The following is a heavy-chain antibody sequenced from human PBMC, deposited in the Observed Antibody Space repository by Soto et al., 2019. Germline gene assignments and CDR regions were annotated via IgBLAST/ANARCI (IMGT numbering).Heavy chain of an antibody. D-gene: IGHD7-27*01. Sequence: EVQLLESGGRLVRPGGSLKLSCAASGFTFRTYALNWVRQAPGKRLEWVASISASGGSTYYADSVKGRFTISRDNTKDMVFLQMGSLRADDAAIYRCTKGQNKLGTPHFAMDVWGRGTAVTVSS. CDR2: ISASGGST. CDR1: GFTFRTYA. J-gene: IGHJ6*02. CDR3: TKGQNKLGTPHFAMDV. V-gene: IGHV3-23*01.